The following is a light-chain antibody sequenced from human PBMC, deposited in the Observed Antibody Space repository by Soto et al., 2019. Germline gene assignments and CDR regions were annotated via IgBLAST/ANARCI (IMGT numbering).Light chain of an antibody. V-gene: IGLV1-40*01. CDR1: SSNIGAGYD. J-gene: IGLJ3*02. CDR2: GNS. CDR3: QSYDSSLSGWV. Sequence: QAVVTQPPSVSGAPGQRVTISCTESSSNIGAGYDVHWYQQLPGTAPKLLIYGNSNRPSGVPDRFSGSKSGTSASLAITGLQAEDEADYYCQSYDSSLSGWVFSGGTKLTVL.